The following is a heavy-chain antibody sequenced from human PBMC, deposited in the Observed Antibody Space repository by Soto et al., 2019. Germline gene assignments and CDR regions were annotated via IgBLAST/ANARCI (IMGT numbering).Heavy chain of an antibody. CDR3: ARLRKGSGSYSNRKKYNWFDP. Sequence: PSETLSLTCTVSGGSISSYYWSWIRQPPGKGLEWIGYIYYSGSTNYNPSLKSRVTISVDTSKNQFSLKLSSVTAADTAVYYCARLRKGSGSYSNRKKYNWFDPWGQGTLVTVSS. CDR1: GGSISSYY. D-gene: IGHD3-10*01. J-gene: IGHJ5*02. CDR2: IYYSGST. V-gene: IGHV4-59*01.